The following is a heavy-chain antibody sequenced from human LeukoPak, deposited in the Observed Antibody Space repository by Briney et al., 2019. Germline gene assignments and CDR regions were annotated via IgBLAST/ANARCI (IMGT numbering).Heavy chain of an antibody. D-gene: IGHD3-9*01. Sequence: SETLSLTCTVSGGSISSSGYYWGWIRQPPGKGLEWIGSIYYSGNTYYIPSLNSRLTISQDTSNNQFSLTLSSVTAADTAIYYCARDKGHFDVDYWGQGILVTVSS. J-gene: IGHJ4*02. V-gene: IGHV4-39*07. CDR2: IYYSGNT. CDR1: GGSISSSGYY. CDR3: ARDKGHFDVDY.